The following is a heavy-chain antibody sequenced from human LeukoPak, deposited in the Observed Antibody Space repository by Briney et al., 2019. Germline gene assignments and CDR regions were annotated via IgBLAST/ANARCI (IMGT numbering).Heavy chain of an antibody. V-gene: IGHV4-34*01. Sequence: PSETLPLICAVYGGSFSRYYWSWIRQSPGKGLEWIAEIDHRGDTNYNPSVKSRVTISVDTSKNQFSLKVRSLSAADTAVYYCARGATISETGYFDFWGQGTLVTVSS. CDR1: GGSFSRYY. D-gene: IGHD5-24*01. CDR2: IDHRGDT. J-gene: IGHJ4*03. CDR3: ARGATISETGYFDF.